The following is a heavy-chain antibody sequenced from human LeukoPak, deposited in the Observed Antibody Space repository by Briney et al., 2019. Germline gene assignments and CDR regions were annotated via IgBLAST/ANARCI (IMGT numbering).Heavy chain of an antibody. J-gene: IGHJ4*02. CDR1: GFPFSSYA. Sequence: GGSLRLSCAASGFPFSSYAVSWVRQAPGKGLEWVSAISANGGSTYYADSVKGRFTISRDNSKNTLYLQMNSLRAEDTAVYYCAKGPVTAISLLGHFGPPPFGSLDYWGQGTLVTVSS. CDR2: ISANGGST. D-gene: IGHD2-21*02. V-gene: IGHV3-23*01. CDR3: AKGPVTAISLLGHFGPPPFGSLDY.